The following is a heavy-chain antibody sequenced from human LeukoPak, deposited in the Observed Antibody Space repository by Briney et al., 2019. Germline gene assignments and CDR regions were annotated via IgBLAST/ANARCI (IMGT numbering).Heavy chain of an antibody. CDR1: GYTFTSYG. CDR2: ISAYNGNT. CDR3: ARGLGKGYYDILTGYYKSPHYYGMDV. J-gene: IGHJ6*02. D-gene: IGHD3-9*01. Sequence: GASVEVSCKASGYTFTSYGISWVRQAPGQGLEWMGWISAYNGNTNYAQKLQGRVTMTTDTSTSTAYMELRSLRSDDTAVYYCARGLGKGYYDILTGYYKSPHYYGMDVWGQGTTVTVSS. V-gene: IGHV1-18*01.